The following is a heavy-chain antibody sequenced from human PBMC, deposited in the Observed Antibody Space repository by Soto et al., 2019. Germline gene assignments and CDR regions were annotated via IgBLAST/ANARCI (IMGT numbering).Heavy chain of an antibody. CDR1: GGSISSGDYY. J-gene: IGHJ4*02. Sequence: QVQLQESGPGLVKPSQTLSLTCTVSGGSISSGDYYWSWIRQPPGKGLEWIGYIYYSGSTYYNPSLKTRFTISVDPSKNHFSLKLSSVTAADTAVYYCARLNSYDTSCYYPYCCQGTLVTVSS. CDR3: ARLNSYDTSCYYPY. V-gene: IGHV4-30-4*01. CDR2: IYYSGST. D-gene: IGHD3-22*01.